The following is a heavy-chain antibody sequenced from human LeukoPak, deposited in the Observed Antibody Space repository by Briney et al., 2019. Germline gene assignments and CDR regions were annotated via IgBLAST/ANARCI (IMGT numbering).Heavy chain of an antibody. V-gene: IGHV1-2*02. Sequence: GASVKVSCKPSGYTFTDCYMHWLRQAPGQGLEWMGWINPNSGGTNYAQKFQGRVTMTRDTSISTAYMELSRMRSDYTAVYYCARGPMGGHDFDYWGQGTLVNVSS. CDR2: INPNSGGT. CDR3: ARGPMGGHDFDY. D-gene: IGHD5-12*01. J-gene: IGHJ4*02. CDR1: GYTFTDCY.